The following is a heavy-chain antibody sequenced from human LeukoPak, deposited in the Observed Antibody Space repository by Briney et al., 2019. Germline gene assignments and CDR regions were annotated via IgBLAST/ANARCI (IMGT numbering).Heavy chain of an antibody. Sequence: GGSLRLSCTASGFTLSSYWMSWVRQAPGKGLEDMANIRQDGSEKYYMDSVKGRFTNSRDNAKNALYLQMNSLRAEDTAVYYCATNSGKRFGQWGQGTLVTVSS. CDR1: GFTLSSYW. CDR3: ATNSGKRFGQ. D-gene: IGHD3-16*01. CDR2: IRQDGSEK. V-gene: IGHV3-7*01. J-gene: IGHJ4*02.